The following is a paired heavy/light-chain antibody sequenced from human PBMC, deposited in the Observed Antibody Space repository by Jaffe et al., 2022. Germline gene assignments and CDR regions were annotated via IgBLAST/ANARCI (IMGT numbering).Heavy chain of an antibody. CDR2: IYHSGST. CDR1: GYSISSGYY. V-gene: IGHV4-38-2*01. D-gene: IGHD3-22*01. Sequence: QVQLQESGPGLVKPSETLSLTCAVSGYSISSGYYWGWIRQPPGKGLEWIGSIYHSGSTYYNPSLKSRVTISVDTSKNQFSLKLSSVTAADTAVYYCARHRDSSGYADAFDIWGQGTMVTVSS. CDR3: ARHRDSSGYADAFDI. J-gene: IGHJ3*02.
Light chain of an antibody. CDR3: QSADSSGTPNWV. J-gene: IGLJ3*02. V-gene: IGLV3-25*03. CDR1: ALPKQY. Sequence: SYELTQPPSVSVSPGQTARITCSGDALPKQYAYWYQQKPGQAPVLVIYKDSERPSGIPERFSGSSSGTTVTLTISGVQAEDEADYYCQSADSSGTPNWVFGGGTKLTVL. CDR2: KDS.